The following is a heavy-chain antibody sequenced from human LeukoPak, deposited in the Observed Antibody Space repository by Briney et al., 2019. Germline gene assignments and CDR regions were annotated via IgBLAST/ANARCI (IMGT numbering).Heavy chain of an antibody. J-gene: IGHJ6*03. D-gene: IGHD6-25*01. CDR2: ISSSSSTI. Sequence: GGSLRLSCAASGFTFSSYSMNWVRQAPGKGLEWVSYISSSSSTIYYADSVKGRFTISRDNAKNSLYLQMNSLRAEDTAVYYCAREAAISYYYYMDVWGKGTTVTVSS. CDR1: GFTFSSYS. CDR3: AREAAISYYYYMDV. V-gene: IGHV3-48*01.